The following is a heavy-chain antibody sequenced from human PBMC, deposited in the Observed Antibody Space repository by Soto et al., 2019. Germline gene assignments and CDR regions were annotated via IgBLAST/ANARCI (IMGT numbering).Heavy chain of an antibody. J-gene: IGHJ4*02. V-gene: IGHV1-69*01. CDR1: GGTFNTHA. D-gene: IGHD5-12*01. CDR3: ATAGFRGTSIQDAQH. CDR2: IIPVFETT. Sequence: QVDLVQSGAEVKRPASSVRVSCKASGGTFNTHAITWVRLAPGQGLEWMGAIIPVFETTYSAMRFRDRVSITADEVSSTAYMELSGLPSADTAIYYCATAGFRGTSIQDAQHWGQGTLVTVSP.